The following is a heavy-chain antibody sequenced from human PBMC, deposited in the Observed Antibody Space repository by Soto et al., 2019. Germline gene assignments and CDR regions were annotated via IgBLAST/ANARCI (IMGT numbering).Heavy chain of an antibody. CDR1: GFTFSNYD. V-gene: IGHV3-30*18. CDR3: LKGVVGSCSGLSCYKSLDY. J-gene: IGHJ4*02. D-gene: IGHD2-2*02. CDR2: ISYDGANK. Sequence: QVQLVESGEGVVQPGRSLRLSCAASGFTFSNYDMHWVRQAPGKGLEWVAIISYDGANKYYPDSVKGRFNISRDNSKNTLYLQMNSLRPEDTAVYFCLKGVVGSCSGLSCYKSLDYWGQGTLVTVSS.